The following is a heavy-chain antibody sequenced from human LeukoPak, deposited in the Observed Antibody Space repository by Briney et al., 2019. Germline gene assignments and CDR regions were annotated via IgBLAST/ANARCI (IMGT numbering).Heavy chain of an antibody. V-gene: IGHV3-15*01. J-gene: IGHJ4*02. Sequence: GGSLRLSCAASGFTFSNAWMSWVRQAPGKGLEWVGRIKSKSDGGTTDYAAPVKGRFTVSRDDSINTMYLQMNSLKSEDTGVYYCTTEIRWEVETDYWGQGTLVTVSS. CDR3: TTEIRWEVETDY. CDR1: GFTFSNAW. D-gene: IGHD1-26*01. CDR2: IKSKSDGGTT.